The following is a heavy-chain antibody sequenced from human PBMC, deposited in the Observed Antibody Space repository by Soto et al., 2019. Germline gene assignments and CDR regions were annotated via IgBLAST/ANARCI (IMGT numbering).Heavy chain of an antibody. D-gene: IGHD1-1*01. V-gene: IGHV3-23*01. J-gene: IGHJ4*02. CDR1: GFSFSIYG. CDR3: ARALCYCGTTNCRQYCFDI. Sequence: EAQLLESGGGLVQPGGSLRLSCAASGFSFSIYGMAWVRQAPAKGLEWVASISGNSISTYFADSVKGRFIIFRDNSKNTLYLQMNSLRADDTAVYYCARALCYCGTTNCRQYCFDIWGQGTLVTVSS. CDR2: ISGNSIST.